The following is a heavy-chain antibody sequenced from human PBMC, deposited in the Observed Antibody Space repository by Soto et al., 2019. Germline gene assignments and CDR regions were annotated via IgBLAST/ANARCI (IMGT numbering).Heavy chain of an antibody. CDR3: IQSRCGGDCLQSYASHYYYGMDV. Sequence: QITLKESGPTLVKPTQTLTLTCTFSGFSLSTSGVGVGWIRQPPGKALEWLALIYWDDDKRYSPSLRSRLTINTETSKNQVVLTMTNMDPVDTATYYCIQSRCGGDCLQSYASHYYYGMDVWGQGTTVTVSS. J-gene: IGHJ6*02. CDR2: IYWDDDK. V-gene: IGHV2-5*02. D-gene: IGHD2-21*02. CDR1: GFSLSTSGVG.